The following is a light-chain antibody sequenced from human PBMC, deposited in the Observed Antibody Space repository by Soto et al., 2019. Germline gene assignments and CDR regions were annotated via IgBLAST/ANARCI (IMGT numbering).Light chain of an antibody. CDR2: DVS. CDR3: SSYTSSIVV. Sequence: QSALTQPASGSGSPGQSITISCTGTSSDVGGYNYVSWYQQHPGKAPKLMIYDVSNRPSGVSNRFSGSKSGNTASLTISGLQAEDEADYYCSSYTSSIVVFGGGTK. CDR1: SSDVGGYNY. J-gene: IGLJ2*01. V-gene: IGLV2-14*01.